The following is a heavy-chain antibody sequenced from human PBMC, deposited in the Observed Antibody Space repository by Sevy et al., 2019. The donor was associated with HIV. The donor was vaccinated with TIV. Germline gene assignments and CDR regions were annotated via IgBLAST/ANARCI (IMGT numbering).Heavy chain of an antibody. D-gene: IGHD2-2*01. V-gene: IGHV3-23*01. CDR1: GFTFSNYA. J-gene: IGHJ6*02. CDR3: AKVVVPADIDRCYYYAYGMDV. CDR2: ISGSGDST. Sequence: GGSLRLSCAASGFTFSNYAINWVRQAPGKGLEWVSRISGSGDSTLYADSVKGRFTISRDNSKNTVHLQMNSLRVEDTAVYYCAKVVVPADIDRCYYYAYGMDVWGQGTTVTVSS.